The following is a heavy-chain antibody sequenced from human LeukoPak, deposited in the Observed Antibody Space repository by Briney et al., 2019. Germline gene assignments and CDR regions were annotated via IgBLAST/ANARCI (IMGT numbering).Heavy chain of an antibody. J-gene: IGHJ4*02. CDR1: GYSISSGYY. V-gene: IGHV4-38-2*02. Sequence: ASETLSLTCSVSGYSISSGYYWGWIRQPPGKGLEWIGTIYHSGTTFYNPSLQSRVTISVDTSKNQFSLKLSSVTAADTAVYYCARAYDFWSGWEFFDYWGQGTLVTVSS. CDR2: IYHSGTT. D-gene: IGHD3-3*01. CDR3: ARAYDFWSGWEFFDY.